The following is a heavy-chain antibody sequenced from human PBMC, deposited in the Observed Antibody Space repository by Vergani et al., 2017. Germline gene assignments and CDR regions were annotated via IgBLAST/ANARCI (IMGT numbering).Heavy chain of an antibody. Sequence: QVQLQESGPGLVKPPGTLSLTCSVSGYSISRGYYWGWIRQPPGKGLEWIATVFHSGSAYYNPSLRRRVTISVETSKNQFSLRLTTLTAADTAVYFCYTDYHDYWGQGTLVTVSS. CDR2: VFHSGSA. V-gene: IGHV4-38-2*02. J-gene: IGHJ4*02. D-gene: IGHD2-2*02. CDR1: GYSISRGYY. CDR3: YTDYHDY.